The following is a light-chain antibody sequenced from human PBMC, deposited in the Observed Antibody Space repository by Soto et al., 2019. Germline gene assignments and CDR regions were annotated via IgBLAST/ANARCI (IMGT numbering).Light chain of an antibody. Sequence: DIQMTQSPSSLSASLGDTVTITCQASQDISDSLAWYQQKSGKVPDLLIYAAYTLQSGVPGRFRGSRSGTSFTLTISSLQPEDVATYYCQKDNSAPYTFGQGTKVEI. V-gene: IGKV1-27*01. J-gene: IGKJ2*01. CDR1: QDISDS. CDR3: QKDNSAPYT. CDR2: AAY.